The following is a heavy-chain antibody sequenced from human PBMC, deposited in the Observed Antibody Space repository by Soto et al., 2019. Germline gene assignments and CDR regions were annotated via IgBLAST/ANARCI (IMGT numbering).Heavy chain of an antibody. J-gene: IGHJ4*02. V-gene: IGHV3-21*01. D-gene: IGHD1-7*01. Sequence: PGGSPRLSCAASGFTFSSYSMNWVRQAPGKGLEWVSSISSSSSYIYYADSVKGRFTISRDNAKNSLYLQMNSLRAEDTAVYYCARDILELGVVSFDYWGQGTLVTVS. CDR2: ISSSSSYI. CDR3: ARDILELGVVSFDY. CDR1: GFTFSSYS.